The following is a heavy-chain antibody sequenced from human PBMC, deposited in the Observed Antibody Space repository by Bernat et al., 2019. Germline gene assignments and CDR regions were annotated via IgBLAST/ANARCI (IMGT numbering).Heavy chain of an antibody. V-gene: IGHV5-51*01. Sequence: EVQLVQSGAEVKKPGESLKISCKGSGYSFTSYWIAWVRQMPGKGLDWMGIIYPGDSDTRYSPSFQGRVTISADKATSTAYLQWSSLKASDTAMYYCARLFGSGENWNSGFDPWGQGTLVIVSS. CDR1: GYSFTSYW. J-gene: IGHJ5*02. CDR2: IYPGDSDT. CDR3: ARLFGSGENWNSGFDP. D-gene: IGHD1-7*01.